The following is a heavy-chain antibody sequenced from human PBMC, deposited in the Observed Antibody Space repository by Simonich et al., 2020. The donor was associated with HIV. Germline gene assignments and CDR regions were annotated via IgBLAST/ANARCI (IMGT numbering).Heavy chain of an antibody. CDR2: INVGKGNT. Sequence: QVQLVQSGAEVKKPGASVKVSCKASGYTFINYAMHWVRQAPGQRMEWMGWINVGKGNTKYSQKFQGRGTITRDTSASTAYMELSSLRSEDTAVYYCARGWELLHAFDYWGQGTLVTVSS. CDR3: ARGWELLHAFDY. D-gene: IGHD1-26*01. CDR1: GYTFINYA. J-gene: IGHJ4*02. V-gene: IGHV1-3*01.